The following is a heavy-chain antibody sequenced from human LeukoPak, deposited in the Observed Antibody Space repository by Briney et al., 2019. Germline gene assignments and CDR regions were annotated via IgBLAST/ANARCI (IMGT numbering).Heavy chain of an antibody. CDR2: IYYSGST. Sequence: SETLSLTCTVSGGSISSYYWSWIRQPPGKGLEWIGYIYYSGSTYYNPSLKSRVTISVDTSKNQFSLKLSSVTAADTAVYYCATAPVVPAAVDRPYFDYWGQGTLVTVSS. CDR3: ATAPVVPAAVDRPYFDY. CDR1: GGSISSYY. D-gene: IGHD2-2*01. V-gene: IGHV4-59*01. J-gene: IGHJ4*02.